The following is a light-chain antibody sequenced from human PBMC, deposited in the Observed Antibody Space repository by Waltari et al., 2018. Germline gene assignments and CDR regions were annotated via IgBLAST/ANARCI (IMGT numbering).Light chain of an antibody. CDR2: AAS. CDR3: QQHDNPPFT. J-gene: IGKJ2*01. Sequence: DIQMTQSPSSLSASVGDRVTITCRASQSISSYLNWYQQKPGKAPKLLNYAASSSQSGVPSRFSGSGSGTDFTLTISSLQPEDFATYYCQQHDNPPFTFGQGTKLEIK. CDR1: QSISSY. V-gene: IGKV1-39*01.